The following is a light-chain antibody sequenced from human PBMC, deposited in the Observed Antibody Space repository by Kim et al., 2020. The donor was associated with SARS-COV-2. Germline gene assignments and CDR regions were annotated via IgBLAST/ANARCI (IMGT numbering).Light chain of an antibody. J-gene: IGLJ1*01. CDR3: CSYARGSIYV. CDR1: RRDVGAYNY. CDR2: DVN. Sequence: GQSDTIACPGTRRDVGAYNYVSWYQQHPGKGPKLMIYDVNKRSTGVPDRFSGSKSASTASLTISGLQAEVEAEYYCCSYARGSIYVFGTGTKVTVL. V-gene: IGLV2-11*03.